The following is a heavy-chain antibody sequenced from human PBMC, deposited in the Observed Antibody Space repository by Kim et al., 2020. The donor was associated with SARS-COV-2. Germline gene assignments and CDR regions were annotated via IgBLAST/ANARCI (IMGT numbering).Heavy chain of an antibody. D-gene: IGHD3-10*01. CDR2: ISYDGSNK. CDR3: ARGARYGSGSYYNDY. Sequence: GGSLRLSCAASGFTFSSYAMHWVRQAPGKGLEWVAVISYDGSNKYYADSVKGRFTISRDNSKNTLYLQMNSLRAEDTAVYYCARGARYGSGSYYNDYWGQGTLVTVSS. V-gene: IGHV3-30*04. J-gene: IGHJ4*02. CDR1: GFTFSSYA.